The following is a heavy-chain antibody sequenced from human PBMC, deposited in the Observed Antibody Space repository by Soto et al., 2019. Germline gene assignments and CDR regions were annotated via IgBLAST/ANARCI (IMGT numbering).Heavy chain of an antibody. Sequence: SETLSLTCSVSGVSISSGDYYWNWIRPPPGKGLEWIGHIYYGGSTYYNSSLKSRVTISLDTSKNQFSLKLSSVTAADTAVYYCAGQPTAGSYYDLGSYYYYYAMDVWGQGTTVTVSS. CDR1: GVSISSGDYY. D-gene: IGHD3-10*01. J-gene: IGHJ6*02. V-gene: IGHV4-30-4*01. CDR2: IYYGGST. CDR3: AGQPTAGSYYDLGSYYYYYAMDV.